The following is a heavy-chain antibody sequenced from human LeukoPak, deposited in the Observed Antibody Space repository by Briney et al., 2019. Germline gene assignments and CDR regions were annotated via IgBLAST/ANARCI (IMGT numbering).Heavy chain of an antibody. Sequence: GASVKVSCKASGGTFSSYAISWVRQAPGQGLEWMGGIIPIFGTANYAQKFQGRVTITADESTSTAYMELGSLRSEDTAVYYCARVPLAHPTSFDYWGQGTLVTVSS. V-gene: IGHV1-69*13. J-gene: IGHJ4*02. CDR2: IIPIFGTA. D-gene: IGHD4-11*01. CDR1: GGTFSSYA. CDR3: ARVPLAHPTSFDY.